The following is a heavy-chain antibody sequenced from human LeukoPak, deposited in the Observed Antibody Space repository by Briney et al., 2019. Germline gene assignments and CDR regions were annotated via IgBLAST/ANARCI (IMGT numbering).Heavy chain of an antibody. Sequence: KPGGSLRLSCAASGFTFSSYSMNWVRQAPGKGLEWVSSISSSSSYIYYADSVKGRFTISRDNAKNSLYLQMNSLRAEDTAVYYCAREWGHSSGWFFDYWGQGTLVTVSS. V-gene: IGHV3-21*01. D-gene: IGHD6-19*01. J-gene: IGHJ4*02. CDR1: GFTFSSYS. CDR2: ISSSSSYI. CDR3: AREWGHSSGWFFDY.